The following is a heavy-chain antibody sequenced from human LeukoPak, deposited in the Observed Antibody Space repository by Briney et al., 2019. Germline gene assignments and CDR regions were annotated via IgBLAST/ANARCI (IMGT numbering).Heavy chain of an antibody. Sequence: ASVTVSCRASGYTFTSYGISWVRQAPGQGLEWLGWISAYNGNTNYAQKLQGRVTMTTDTSTSTAYMELRSLRSDDTAVYYCARVVYYDSSGYYYYFDYWGQGTLVTVSS. CDR3: ARVVYYDSSGYYYYFDY. J-gene: IGHJ4*02. D-gene: IGHD3-22*01. V-gene: IGHV1-18*01. CDR1: GYTFTSYG. CDR2: ISAYNGNT.